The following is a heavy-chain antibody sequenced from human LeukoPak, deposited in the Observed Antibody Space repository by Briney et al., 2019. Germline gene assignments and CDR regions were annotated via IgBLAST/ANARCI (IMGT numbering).Heavy chain of an antibody. J-gene: IGHJ6*03. V-gene: IGHV1-18*01. CDR2: VSGDNGQT. CDR3: ARVYLYTTGWSAAYYYFMDV. CDR1: TYISSDFG. D-gene: IGHD3-16*02. Sequence: ASVKVSCKASTYISSDFGISWVRLAPGGGLEWMGWVSGDNGQTNYGHKFYGRVTMTMETSTNTTSMELRGLRADDTAIYYCARVYLYTTGWSAAYYYFMDVWGKGTTVIVSS.